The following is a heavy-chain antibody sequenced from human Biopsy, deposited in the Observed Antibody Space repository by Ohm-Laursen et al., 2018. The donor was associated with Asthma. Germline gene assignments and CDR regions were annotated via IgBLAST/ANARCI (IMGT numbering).Heavy chain of an antibody. CDR2: THHSGST. CDR3: ARGSSSRLSQWELLVSGGKRAHSYYGMDV. CDR1: GGSFSSNY. J-gene: IGHJ6*02. Sequence: TLSLTCAVYGGSFSSNYWSWIRQTPGKGLEWLGDTHHSGSTNYNPSPSSRLPLSVYTSKNQFSLRLTSVTAADTAVYYCARGSSSRLSQWELLVSGGKRAHSYYGMDVWGQGTTVTVSS. V-gene: IGHV4-34*01. D-gene: IGHD1-26*01.